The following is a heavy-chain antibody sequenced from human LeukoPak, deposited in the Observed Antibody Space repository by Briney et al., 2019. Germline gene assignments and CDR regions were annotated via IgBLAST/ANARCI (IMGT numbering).Heavy chain of an antibody. CDR1: GFTFSSYA. V-gene: IGHV3-30-3*01. Sequence: AGRSLRLSCAASGFTFSSYAMHWVRQAPGKGLEWVAVISYDGSNKYYADSVKGRFTISRDNSKNTLYLQMNSLRAEDTAVYYCAKDSRLAVAVNRFDYWGQGTLVTVSS. D-gene: IGHD6-19*01. CDR2: ISYDGSNK. CDR3: AKDSRLAVAVNRFDY. J-gene: IGHJ4*02.